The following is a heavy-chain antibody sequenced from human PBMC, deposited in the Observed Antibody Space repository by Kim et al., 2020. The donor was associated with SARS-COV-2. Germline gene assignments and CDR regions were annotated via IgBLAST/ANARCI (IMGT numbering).Heavy chain of an antibody. D-gene: IGHD5-12*01. J-gene: IGHJ6*02. V-gene: IGHV3-21*01. Sequence: GGSLRLSCAASGFTFSSYSMNWVRQAPGKGLEWVSSISSSSSYIYYADSVKGRFTISRDNAKNSLYLQMNSLRAEDTAVYYCAREMATIRGYYYGMDVWGQGTTVTVSS. CDR2: ISSSSSYI. CDR3: AREMATIRGYYYGMDV. CDR1: GFTFSSYS.